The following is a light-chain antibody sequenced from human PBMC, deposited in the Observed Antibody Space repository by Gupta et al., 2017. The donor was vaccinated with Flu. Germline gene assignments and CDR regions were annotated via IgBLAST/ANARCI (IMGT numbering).Light chain of an antibody. CDR2: GVS. CDR3: CSYAGTNTPFV. CDR1: DNY. V-gene: IGLV2-11*03. J-gene: IGLJ1*01. Sequence: STGQSVTVTCTGSDNYVSWYQQHPGTAPKLLIYGVSERPSGVPERFSGSKSGATASLTITGLQVEDEADYYCCSYAGTNTPFVFGDGTKVTVL.